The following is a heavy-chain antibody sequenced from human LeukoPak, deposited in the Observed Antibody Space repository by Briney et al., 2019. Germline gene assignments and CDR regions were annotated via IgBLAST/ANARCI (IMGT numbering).Heavy chain of an antibody. CDR2: IKQDGSEK. J-gene: IGHJ5*02. Sequence: PRGSLRLSCAASGFTFSSYWMSWVRQAPGKGLEWVANIKQDGSEKYYVDSVKGRFTISRDNAKNSLYLQTNSLRAEDTAVYYCARDHGGVFWFDPWGQGTLVTVSS. V-gene: IGHV3-7*01. CDR3: ARDHGGVFWFDP. CDR1: GFTFSSYW. D-gene: IGHD4-23*01.